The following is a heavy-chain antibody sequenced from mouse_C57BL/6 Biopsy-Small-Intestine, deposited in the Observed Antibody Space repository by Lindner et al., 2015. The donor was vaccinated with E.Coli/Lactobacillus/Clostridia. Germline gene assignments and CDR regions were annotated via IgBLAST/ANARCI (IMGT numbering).Heavy chain of an antibody. CDR2: FIPFSGAA. Sequence: SVKVSCKTSGDTFNNYGINWVRQAPGQGLEWMGGFIPFSGAATYAQKFQDRVTISADESRSTVYMELSGLRSEDTAVYYCARLLYGDLYYNDYWGQGTLVTVSS. J-gene: IGHJ4*01. CDR1: GDTFNNYG. V-gene: IGHV1-53*01. D-gene: IGHD2-4*01. CDR3: ARLLYGDLYYNDY.